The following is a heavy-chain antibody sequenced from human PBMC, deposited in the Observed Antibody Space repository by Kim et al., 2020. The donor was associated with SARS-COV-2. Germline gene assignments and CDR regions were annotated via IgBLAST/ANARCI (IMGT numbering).Heavy chain of an antibody. D-gene: IGHD3-22*01. CDR1: GYRFTSYW. CDR2: IYPNDSGT. Sequence: GESLKISCKSSGYRFTSYWIGWVRQMPGKGLEWMGIIYPNDSGTRYSPSFQGQVTISADKSISTAYLQWGSLKASDTAMYYCARQAYDSSGYVYFQYWGQGTLVTVSS. V-gene: IGHV5-51*01. J-gene: IGHJ1*01. CDR3: ARQAYDSSGYVYFQY.